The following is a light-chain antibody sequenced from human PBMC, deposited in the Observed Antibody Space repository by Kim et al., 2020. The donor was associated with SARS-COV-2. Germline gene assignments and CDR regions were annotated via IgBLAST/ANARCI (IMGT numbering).Light chain of an antibody. V-gene: IGLV1-51*01. J-gene: IGLJ3*02. CDR3: GTWDNSLSTWV. CDR2: DNS. Sequence: QSVLTQPRAVSAAPVQKVTISCSGSSSNIGNNYVSWYQQFPGAAPRLLIFDNSKRTSEIPDRISASKSGTSATLVITGVQPGDEADYYCGTWDNSLSTWVFGGGTKVTVL. CDR1: SSNIGNNY.